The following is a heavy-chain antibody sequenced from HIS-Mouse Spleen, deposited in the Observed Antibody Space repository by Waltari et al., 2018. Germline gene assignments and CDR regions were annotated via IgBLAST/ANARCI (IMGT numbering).Heavy chain of an antibody. Sequence: QVQLQQWGAGLLKPSETLSLTCAVYGGSFSGYYWSWIRKPPGKGLEWIGEINHSGSNNYNPSLKSRVTISVDTSKHQFSLTLSSVTAADTAVYYCARGRDSGSYYFDYWGQGTLVTVSS. J-gene: IGHJ4*02. D-gene: IGHD1-26*01. CDR3: ARGRDSGSYYFDY. V-gene: IGHV4-34*01. CDR1: GGSFSGYY. CDR2: INHSGSN.